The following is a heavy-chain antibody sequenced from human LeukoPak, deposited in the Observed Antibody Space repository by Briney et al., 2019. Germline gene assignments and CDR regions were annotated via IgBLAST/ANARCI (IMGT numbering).Heavy chain of an antibody. D-gene: IGHD2-8*01. Sequence: SETLSLTCTVSGGSISSGSYYWGWIRQPPGKGLEWIGSIYYSGSTYYNPSLKSRVTISVDTSKNQFSLKLSSVTAADTAVYYCARGSWDVPMVYAILNWFDPWGQGTLVTVSS. CDR1: GGSISSGSYY. J-gene: IGHJ5*02. V-gene: IGHV4-39*07. CDR2: IYYSGST. CDR3: ARGSWDVPMVYAILNWFDP.